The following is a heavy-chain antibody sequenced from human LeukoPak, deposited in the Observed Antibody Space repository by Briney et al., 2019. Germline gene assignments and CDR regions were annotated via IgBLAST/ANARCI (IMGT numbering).Heavy chain of an antibody. CDR2: INTNTGNP. CDR3: ASKVRGVTDRVWGSPGAFDI. J-gene: IGHJ3*02. Sequence: GSSVKVSCKASGGTFSSYAISWVRQAPGQGLEWMGWINTNTGNPTYAQGFTGRFVFSLDTSVSTAYLQISSLKAEDTAVYYCASKVRGVTDRVWGSPGAFDIWGQGTMVTVSS. D-gene: IGHD3-10*01. CDR1: GGTFSSYA. V-gene: IGHV7-4-1*02.